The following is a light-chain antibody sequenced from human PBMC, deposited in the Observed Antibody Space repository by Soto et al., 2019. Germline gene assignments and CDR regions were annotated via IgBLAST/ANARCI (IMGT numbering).Light chain of an antibody. CDR2: GAS. Sequence: EIVMTQSPATLSVSPGERVTRSCRASESLSTYLAWYQQKPGQAPRLLIYGASTKATGIPARFSGSGSATDFTLTISSLQSEDFAVYYCQSYHDWPFTFGQGTKLEI. CDR1: ESLSTY. V-gene: IGKV3-15*01. J-gene: IGKJ2*01. CDR3: QSYHDWPFT.